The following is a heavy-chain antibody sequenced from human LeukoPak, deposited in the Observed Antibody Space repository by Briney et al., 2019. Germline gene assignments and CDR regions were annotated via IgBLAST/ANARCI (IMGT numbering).Heavy chain of an antibody. Sequence: GESLKISCKGSGYSFTSYWISWVRQLPGQGLEWMGRIDPSDSYTTYSPSFQGHVTISADKSISTAYLQWSSLKASDTAMYYCARHKRVGWPGFDYWGQGTLVTVSS. D-gene: IGHD6-19*01. CDR1: GYSFTSYW. J-gene: IGHJ4*02. V-gene: IGHV5-10-1*01. CDR2: IDPSDSYT. CDR3: ARHKRVGWPGFDY.